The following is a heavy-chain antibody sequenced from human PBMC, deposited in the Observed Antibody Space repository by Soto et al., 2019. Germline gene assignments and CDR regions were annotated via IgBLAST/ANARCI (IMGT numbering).Heavy chain of an antibody. D-gene: IGHD2-8*01. CDR3: AKNGQPPYYYYGLDV. J-gene: IGHJ6*02. V-gene: IGHV1-18*01. CDR2: ISGYNGDT. CDR1: GYTFTRYG. Sequence: QGHLVQSGAEVKKPGASVKVSCKASGYTFTRYGISWVRQAPGQGLEWMGWISGYNGDTNYAQNLQDRVTMTIDTSTNKAYMELRSLTSDDTAVYYCAKNGQPPYYYYGLDVWGQGTTVTVSS.